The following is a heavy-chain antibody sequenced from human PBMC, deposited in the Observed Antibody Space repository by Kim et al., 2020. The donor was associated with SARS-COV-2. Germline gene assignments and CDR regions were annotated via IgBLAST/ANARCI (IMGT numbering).Heavy chain of an antibody. CDR3: ARDRGFGESPYYYYGMDV. CDR2: IGTAGDT. J-gene: IGHJ6*02. Sequence: GGSLRLSCAASGFTFSSYDMHWVRQATGKGLEWVSAIGTAGDTYYPGSVKGRFTISRENAKNSLYLQMNSLRAGDTAVYYCARDRGFGESPYYYYGMDVWGQGTTVTVSS. D-gene: IGHD3-10*01. CDR1: GFTFSSYD. V-gene: IGHV3-13*04.